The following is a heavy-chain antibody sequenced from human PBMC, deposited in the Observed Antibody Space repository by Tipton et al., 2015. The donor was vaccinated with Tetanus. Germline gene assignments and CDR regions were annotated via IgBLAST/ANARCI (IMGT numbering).Heavy chain of an antibody. CDR1: GVSINSSPHY. CDR3: ATQTDNWFDP. J-gene: IGHJ5*02. CDR2: IYYSGTT. Sequence: GLVKPSETLSLTCTVSGVSINSSPHYWGWVRQPPGKGLEWIATIYYSGTTYYNASLESRVTISIDTSKNQFSMKLTSVTAADTAVYYCATQTDNWFDPWGQGTLVTVSS. V-gene: IGHV4-39*01.